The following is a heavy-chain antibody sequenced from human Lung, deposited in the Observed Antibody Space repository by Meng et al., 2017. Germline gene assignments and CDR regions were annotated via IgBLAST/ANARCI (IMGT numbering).Heavy chain of an antibody. J-gene: IGHJ5*02. CDR2: ILSSGRT. CDR3: ARHDTPPQFDP. CDR1: GGSISSSSYY. V-gene: IGHV4-39*01. Sequence: QLQLQESGPGLVKPSETLSLTCTVSGGSISSSSYYWAWVRQPPGKGLEWNGSILSSGRTYYNLSLKSRVTISVDTSKNQFSLKLRSMTAADTAVYYCARHDTPPQFDPWGQGTLVTVSS. D-gene: IGHD2-15*01.